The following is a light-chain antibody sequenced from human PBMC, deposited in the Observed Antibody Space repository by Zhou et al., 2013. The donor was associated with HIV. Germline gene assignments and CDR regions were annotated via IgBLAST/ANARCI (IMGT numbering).Light chain of an antibody. Sequence: DIVMTQSPLSLPVTPGEPASISCRSSQSLLHSNGYNYLDWYLQKPGQSPQLLIYLGSNRASGVPDRFSGSGSGTDFTLKISRVEAEDVGVYYCMQALQTPPTFGRR. CDR3: MQALQTPPT. CDR2: LGS. CDR1: QSLLHSNGYNY. J-gene: IGKJ4*01. V-gene: IGKV2-28*01.